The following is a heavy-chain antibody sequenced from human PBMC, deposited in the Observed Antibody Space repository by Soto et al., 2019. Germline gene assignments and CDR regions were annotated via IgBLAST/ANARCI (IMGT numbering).Heavy chain of an antibody. CDR3: ARDIEAAGYQY. J-gene: IGHJ1*01. V-gene: IGHV4-61*01. CDR2: IYSSGST. D-gene: IGHD2-2*03. CDR1: SDSVSSGTYY. Sequence: QVQLQESGPGLVKPSETLSLSCSVSSDSVSSGTYYWGWIRQPPGRGLEWIGHIYSSGSTNYNPSLKSRVTISVDTSKNQFALILSSVTAADTAMYYCARDIEAAGYQYWGQGTLVTVSS.